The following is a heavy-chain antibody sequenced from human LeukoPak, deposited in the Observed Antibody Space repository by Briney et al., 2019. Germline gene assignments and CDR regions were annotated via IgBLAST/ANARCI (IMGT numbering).Heavy chain of an antibody. V-gene: IGHV1-18*01. CDR2: ISAYNGNT. D-gene: IGHD3-16*02. CDR3: ARLHYDYLWGSYRFLDY. CDR1: GYTFTSYG. Sequence: VASVKVSCKTSGYTFTSYGISRVRQAPGQGLEWMGWISAYNGNTNCAQKLQGRVTMTTDTSTNTTYMELRSLRSDDTAVYYCARLHYDYLWGSYRFLDYWGQGTLVTVSS. J-gene: IGHJ4*02.